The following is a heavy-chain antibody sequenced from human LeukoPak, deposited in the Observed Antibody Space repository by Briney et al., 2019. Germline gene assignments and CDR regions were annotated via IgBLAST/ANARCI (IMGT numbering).Heavy chain of an antibody. CDR3: ARDAYGDYYFDY. J-gene: IGHJ4*02. CDR1: GFTFSRHG. D-gene: IGHD4-17*01. V-gene: IGHV3-33*01. CDR2: IWYDGSNK. Sequence: GALRLSCAASGFTFSRHGMHWVRPAPGKGLEWVAVIWYDGSNKYYADSVEGRFTISRGSSKNTLYLQMNSLRAEDTAVYYCARDAYGDYYFDYWGQGTLVTVSS.